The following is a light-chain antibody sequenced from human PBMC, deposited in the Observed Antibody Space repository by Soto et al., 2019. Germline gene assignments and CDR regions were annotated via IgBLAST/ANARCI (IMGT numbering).Light chain of an antibody. Sequence: QSALTQPASVSGSPGQSITISCTGTSSDVGGYNYVSWYQHHPGKAPKLMIFEVSNRPSGVSNRFSGSKSGNTASPTISGLQAEDEADYYCSSYTSSSLLYVFGTGTKVTVL. CDR1: SSDVGGYNY. V-gene: IGLV2-14*01. CDR2: EVS. CDR3: SSYTSSSLLYV. J-gene: IGLJ1*01.